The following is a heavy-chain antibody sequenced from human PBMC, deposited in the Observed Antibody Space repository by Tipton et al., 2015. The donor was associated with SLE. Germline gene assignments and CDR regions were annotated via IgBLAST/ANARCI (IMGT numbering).Heavy chain of an antibody. V-gene: IGHV4-34*01. CDR1: GEYLRAYH. Sequence: TLSLTCAVNGEYLRAYHWTWIRQSPVKGLEWIGQINHSGGTKYNPSLKSRVSISVDTSKNQFSLKLTSVTAADTAVYYCARNWNYFQFDPWGQGALVTVSS. J-gene: IGHJ5*02. D-gene: IGHD1-7*01. CDR2: INHSGGT. CDR3: ARNWNYFQFDP.